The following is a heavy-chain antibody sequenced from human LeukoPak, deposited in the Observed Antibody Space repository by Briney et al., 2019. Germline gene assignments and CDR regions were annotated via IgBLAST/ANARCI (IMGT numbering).Heavy chain of an antibody. D-gene: IGHD5-24*01. V-gene: IGHV1-18*01. CDR1: GYTFTTYG. CDR2: TSAYNGNT. CDR3: ARALVDGYKELGY. Sequence: GASVKVSCKASGYTFTTYGITWVRQAPGQGLEWMGWTSAYNGNTNYAQKFQGGVTMTTDTSTSTAYMELRSLRSDDTAMYYCARALVDGYKELGYWGQGTLVTVSS. J-gene: IGHJ4*02.